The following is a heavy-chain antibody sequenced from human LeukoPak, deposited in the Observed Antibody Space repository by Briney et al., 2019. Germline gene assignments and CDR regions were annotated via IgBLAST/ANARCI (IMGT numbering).Heavy chain of an antibody. D-gene: IGHD6-13*01. V-gene: IGHV4-59*08. CDR2: IYYSGST. CDR1: GGSISSYY. CDR3: AGHSSSWFYWLDP. Sequence: PSETLSLTCTVSGGSISSYYWSWIRQPPGKGLEWIGYIYYSGSTNHNPSLKSRVTISVETSKNQFSLKLSSVTAADTAVYYCAGHSSSWFYWLDPWAREPSSPSPQ. J-gene: IGHJ5*02.